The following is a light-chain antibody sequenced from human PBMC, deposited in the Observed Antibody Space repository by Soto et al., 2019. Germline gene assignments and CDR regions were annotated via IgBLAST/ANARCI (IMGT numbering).Light chain of an antibody. V-gene: IGKV1-9*01. CDR3: QQRSNWPPSIT. Sequence: IRMTQSPSTQSASIGDRVTITCRASQGISSYLAWYQQKAGKAPKLLIYKASTLKSGVPSRFSGSGSGTDFTLTISSLEPEDFAVYYCQQRSNWPPSITFGQGTRLEIK. CDR1: QGISSY. J-gene: IGKJ5*01. CDR2: KAS.